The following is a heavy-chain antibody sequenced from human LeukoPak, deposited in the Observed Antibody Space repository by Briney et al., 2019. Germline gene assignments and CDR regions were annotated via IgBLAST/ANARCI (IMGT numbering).Heavy chain of an antibody. V-gene: IGHV1-18*01. CDR1: GYTFTNYG. CDR3: ARDLGSVWMRAFDY. J-gene: IGHJ4*02. CDR2: ISGYNGRT. Sequence: ASVKVSCKASGYTFTNYGISWVRQAPGHGLEWMGWISGYNGRTNYAQKFQGRVTMTTDTFTSTTHMEMRSLRSDDTAVYYCARDLGSVWMRAFDYWGQGTLVTVSS. D-gene: IGHD6-19*01.